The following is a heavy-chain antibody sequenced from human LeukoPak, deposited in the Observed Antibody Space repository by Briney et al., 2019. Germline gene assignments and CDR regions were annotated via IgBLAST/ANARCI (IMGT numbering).Heavy chain of an antibody. D-gene: IGHD2-15*01. J-gene: IGHJ5*02. V-gene: IGHV3-23*01. CDR3: AKSNQYCSGGSCSFDP. Sequence: GGSLRLSCAASGFTFSSYAMSWVRQAPGKGLEWVSAISGGGGSTYYADSVKGRFTISRDNSKNTLYLQMNSLRAEDTAVYYCAKSNQYCSGGSCSFDPWGQGTLVTVSS. CDR2: ISGGGGST. CDR1: GFTFSSYA.